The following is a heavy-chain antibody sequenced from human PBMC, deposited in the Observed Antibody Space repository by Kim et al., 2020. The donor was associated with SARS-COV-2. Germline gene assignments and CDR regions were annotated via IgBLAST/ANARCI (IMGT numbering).Heavy chain of an antibody. CDR2: IIPIFGTA. D-gene: IGHD3-10*01. J-gene: IGHJ6*02. V-gene: IGHV1-69*13. Sequence: SVKVSCKASGGTFSSYAISWVRQAPGQGLEWMGGIIPIFGTANYAQKFQGRVTITADESTSTAYMELSSLRSEDTAVYYCARENYYGSGKNMDVWGQGTTVTVSS. CDR1: GGTFSSYA. CDR3: ARENYYGSGKNMDV.